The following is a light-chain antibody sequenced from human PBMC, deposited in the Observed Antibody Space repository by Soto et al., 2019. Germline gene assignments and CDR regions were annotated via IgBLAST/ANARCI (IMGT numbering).Light chain of an antibody. Sequence: SYELTQPPSVSVSPGQTASITCSGDKLEDKYTCWYQQKPGQSPVLVIYQDRHRPSGIPERFSGSNSGNTATLTISGTQAVDEADYYCQAWDSSTSVVFGGGTQLTVL. CDR3: QAWDSSTSVV. CDR2: QDR. V-gene: IGLV3-1*01. CDR1: KLEDKY. J-gene: IGLJ2*01.